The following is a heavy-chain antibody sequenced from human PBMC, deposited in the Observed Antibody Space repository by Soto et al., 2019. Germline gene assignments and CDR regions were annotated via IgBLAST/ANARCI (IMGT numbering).Heavy chain of an antibody. CDR1: GGSFSGYY. CDR3: AREYYDYIWGSYRQTYAFDI. CDR2: INHSGST. Sequence: SETLSLTCAVYGGSFSGYYWSWIRQPPGKGLEWIGEINHSGSTNYNPSLKSRVTISVGTSKNQFSLKLSSVTAADTAVYYCAREYYDYIWGSYRQTYAFDIWGQGTMVTVSS. D-gene: IGHD3-16*02. J-gene: IGHJ3*02. V-gene: IGHV4-34*01.